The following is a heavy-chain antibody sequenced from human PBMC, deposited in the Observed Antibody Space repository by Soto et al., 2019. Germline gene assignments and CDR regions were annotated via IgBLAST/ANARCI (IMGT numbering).Heavy chain of an antibody. CDR2: IYYSGST. J-gene: IGHJ6*03. Sequence: SETLSLTCTVSGGSISSGGYYWSWIRQHPGKGLEWIGYIYYSGSTYYNPSLKSRVTISVDTSKNQFSLKLSSVTAADTAVYYCARDYGDYDECYYYYHVVVWGKGTTVSVSS. V-gene: IGHV4-31*03. CDR1: GGSISSGGYY. D-gene: IGHD4-17*01. CDR3: ARDYGDYDECYYYYHVVV.